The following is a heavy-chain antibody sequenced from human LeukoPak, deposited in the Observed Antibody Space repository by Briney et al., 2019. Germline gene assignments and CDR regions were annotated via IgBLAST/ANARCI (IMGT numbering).Heavy chain of an antibody. CDR3: ATDASYSGSYLDY. Sequence: ASVKVSCKASEYTFTSYYMHWVRQAPGQGLEWMGIINPSGGSTSYAQKFQGRVTMTEDTSTDTAYMELSSLRSEDTAVYYCATDASYSGSYLDYWGQGTLVTVSS. CDR1: EYTFTSYY. J-gene: IGHJ4*02. D-gene: IGHD1-26*01. CDR2: INPSGGST. V-gene: IGHV1-46*01.